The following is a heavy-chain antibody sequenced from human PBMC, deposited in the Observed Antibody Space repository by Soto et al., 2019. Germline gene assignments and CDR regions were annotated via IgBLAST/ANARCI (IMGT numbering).Heavy chain of an antibody. CDR3: ARDVWDILTGYYSARTPNDY. CDR2: ISAYNGNT. Sequence: GASLKVSCKASVYTFTSYVITWVRQAPGQRLEWMGWISAYNGNTNYAQKLEGRDTMTTDTSTSTAYMELRSLGSDDTAVYYCARDVWDILTGYYSARTPNDYWGQGTLVTVS. J-gene: IGHJ4*02. CDR1: VYTFTSYV. V-gene: IGHV1-18*01. D-gene: IGHD3-9*01.